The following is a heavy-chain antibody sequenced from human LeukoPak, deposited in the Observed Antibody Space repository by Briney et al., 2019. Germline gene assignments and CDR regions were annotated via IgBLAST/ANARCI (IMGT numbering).Heavy chain of an antibody. CDR1: GDTFSIYA. D-gene: IGHD2-8*01. Sequence: GASVKVSCKASGDTFSIYAISWVRQAPGQGLECMGGIIPTLGTANYAQKFQGRVTITADKSTSTAYMELSSLRSEDTAVYYCASYCSNGVCYGGHAFDVWGQGTMVTVSS. V-gene: IGHV1-69*06. CDR3: ASYCSNGVCYGGHAFDV. J-gene: IGHJ3*01. CDR2: IIPTLGTA.